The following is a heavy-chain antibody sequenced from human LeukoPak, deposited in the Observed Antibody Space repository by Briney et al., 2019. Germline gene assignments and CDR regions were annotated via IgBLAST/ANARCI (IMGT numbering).Heavy chain of an antibody. D-gene: IGHD3-9*01. CDR2: ISYDGSNK. V-gene: IGHV3-30*04. CDR1: GFSFSSYA. Sequence: PGRSLTLSCAVSGFSFSSYAMHWVRQAPGKGLEWVAVISYDGSNKYYADSVKGRFTISRDNSKNTLYLQMNSLRAEDTAVYYCARSPMGGGSYYDKPDTYYYFDYWGQGTLVTVSS. CDR3: ARSPMGGGSYYDKPDTYYYFDY. J-gene: IGHJ4*02.